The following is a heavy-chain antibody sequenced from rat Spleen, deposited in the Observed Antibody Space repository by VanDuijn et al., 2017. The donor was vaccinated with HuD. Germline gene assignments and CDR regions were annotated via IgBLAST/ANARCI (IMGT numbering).Heavy chain of an antibody. CDR3: ATGPRILRLDWFAY. Sequence: EVQLVESDGGLVQPGRSLKLSCAASGFSFSDYYMAWVRQAPKKGLEWVASISYEGSGTYYGDSVKGRFTVSRDNAKNTLYLQMDSLRSEDTATYYCATGPRILRLDWFAYWGQGTLVTVSS. CDR1: GFSFSDYY. CDR2: ISYEGSGT. V-gene: IGHV5-22*01. D-gene: IGHD1-6*01. J-gene: IGHJ3*01.